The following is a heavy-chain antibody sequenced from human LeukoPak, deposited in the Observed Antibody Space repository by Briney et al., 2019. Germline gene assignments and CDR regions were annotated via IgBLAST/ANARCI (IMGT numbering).Heavy chain of an antibody. CDR1: GFTFSSYG. CDR3: GRDGGAMVRGVMLYYGMDV. J-gene: IGHJ6*02. V-gene: IGHV3-33*01. D-gene: IGHD3-10*01. CDR2: IWYDGSNK. Sequence: PGGSLRLSCVASGFTFSSYGMHWVRQAPGKGLEWVAVIWYDGSNKYYADSVKAGFTISRDNSKNTLYLQMNSLRAEDTAVYYWGRDGGAMVRGVMLYYGMDVWGQGTTVTVSS.